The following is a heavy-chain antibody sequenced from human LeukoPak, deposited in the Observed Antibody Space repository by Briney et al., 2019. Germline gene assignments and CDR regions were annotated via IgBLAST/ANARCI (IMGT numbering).Heavy chain of an antibody. D-gene: IGHD6-13*01. CDR3: TRVEIAAAGTNYYYYMDV. CDR2: IRSKAYGGTT. V-gene: IGHV3-49*04. J-gene: IGHJ6*03. CDR1: GFTFGDYA. Sequence: GGSLRLSCTASGFTFGDYAMSWVRQAPGKGLEWVGFIRSKAYGGTTEYAASVKGRFTISRDDSKSIAYLQMNSLKTEDTAVYYCTRVEIAAAGTNYYYYMDVWGKGTRVTVSS.